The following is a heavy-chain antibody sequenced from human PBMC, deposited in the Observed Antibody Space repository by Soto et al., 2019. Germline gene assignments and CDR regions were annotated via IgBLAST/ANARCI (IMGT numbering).Heavy chain of an antibody. CDR1: GASVSSDNYY. D-gene: IGHD1-1*01. CDR3: ARTNWSPPRIYYYYGMDV. Sequence: PSETLSLTCTVSGASVSSDNYYWSWVRQPPGKGLEWIGYIYHSGSTNYNPSLKSRVTISVDTSKNQFSLKLRSVTAADTAVYFCARTNWSPPRIYYYYGMDVWGQGTTVTVSS. J-gene: IGHJ6*02. CDR2: IYHSGST. V-gene: IGHV4-61*01.